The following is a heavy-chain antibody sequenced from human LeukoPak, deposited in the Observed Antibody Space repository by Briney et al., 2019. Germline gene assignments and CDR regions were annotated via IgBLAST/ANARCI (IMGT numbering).Heavy chain of an antibody. CDR2: IGSKAYGGTA. Sequence: GGSLRLSCTASGFTFGDYAMSWFRQAPGKGLEWVGFIGSKAYGGTAEYAASVKGRFIISRDDSRSIADLQMYSLKSEDTAVYYCTTDLTPRTYSRGWFGAFDFWAKGQQSPSLQ. V-gene: IGHV3-49*03. CDR3: TTDLTPRTYSRGWFGAFDF. CDR1: GFTFGDYA. J-gene: IGHJ3*01. D-gene: IGHD6-19*01.